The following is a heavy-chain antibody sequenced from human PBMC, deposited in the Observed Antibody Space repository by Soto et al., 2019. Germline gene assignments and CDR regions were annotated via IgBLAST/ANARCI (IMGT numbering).Heavy chain of an antibody. CDR2: IYYSGST. CDR1: GGSISSGGYY. D-gene: IGHD5-12*01. J-gene: IGHJ1*01. Sequence: PSETLSLTCTVSGGSISSGGYYWSWIRQHPGKGLEWIGYIYYSGSTYYNPSLKSRVTISVDTSKNQFSLKLSSVTAADTAVYYCAREGGDGYNWRYFQHWGQGTLVTSPQ. CDR3: AREGGDGYNWRYFQH. V-gene: IGHV4-31*03.